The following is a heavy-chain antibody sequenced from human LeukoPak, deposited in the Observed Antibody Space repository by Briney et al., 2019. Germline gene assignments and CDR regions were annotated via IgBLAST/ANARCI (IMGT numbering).Heavy chain of an antibody. Sequence: GASLKVSCKASGYTFTSYDINWVRQATGQGLEWMGWMNPNSGNTGYAQKFQGRVTITRNTSISTAYMELSSLRSEDTAVYYCARGRRGYSIYYYYYMDVWGKGTTVTVSS. J-gene: IGHJ6*03. CDR3: ARGRRGYSIYYYYYMDV. CDR1: GYTFTSYD. CDR2: MNPNSGNT. D-gene: IGHD3-3*01. V-gene: IGHV1-8*03.